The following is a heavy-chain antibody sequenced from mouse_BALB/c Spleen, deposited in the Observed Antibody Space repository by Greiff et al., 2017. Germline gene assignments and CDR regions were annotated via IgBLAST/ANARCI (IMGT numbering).Heavy chain of an antibody. J-gene: IGHJ3*01. CDR3: ARRDYGNYVAY. CDR1: GFSLTSYG. V-gene: IGHV2-2*02. Sequence: QVQLQQSGPGLVQPSQSLSITCTVSGFSLTSYGVHWVRQSPGKGLEWLGVIWSGGSTDYNAAFISRLSISKDNSKSQVFFKMNSLQANDTAIYYCARRDYGNYVAYWGQGTLVTVSA. CDR2: IWSGGST. D-gene: IGHD2-1*01.